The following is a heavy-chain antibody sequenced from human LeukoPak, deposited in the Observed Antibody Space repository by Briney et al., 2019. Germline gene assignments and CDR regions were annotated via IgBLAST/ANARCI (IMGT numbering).Heavy chain of an antibody. V-gene: IGHV1-2*02. CDR2: INPNSGGT. Sequence: ASVKVSCKATGYTFTGYYMHWVRQARGQGLEWMGWINPNSGGTNYAQKFQGRVTMTRDTSISTAYMELSRLRSDDTAVYYCARADFGWYYFDYWGQGTLVTVSS. D-gene: IGHD6-19*01. CDR1: GYTFTGYY. J-gene: IGHJ4*02. CDR3: ARADFGWYYFDY.